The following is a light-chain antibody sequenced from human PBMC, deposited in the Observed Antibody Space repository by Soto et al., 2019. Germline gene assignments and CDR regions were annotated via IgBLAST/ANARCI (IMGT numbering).Light chain of an antibody. V-gene: IGKV3-15*01. J-gene: IGKJ5*01. CDR3: QQYNNWLIT. CDR1: QSVSSN. Sequence: EIVMTQSPATLSVSPGERATLSCRARQSVSSNLAWYQQKPGQAPRLLIYGASTRATGIPARFSGSGSGTEFTLTISSLQSEEFAVYYCQQYNNWLITFGLGTRLEIK. CDR2: GAS.